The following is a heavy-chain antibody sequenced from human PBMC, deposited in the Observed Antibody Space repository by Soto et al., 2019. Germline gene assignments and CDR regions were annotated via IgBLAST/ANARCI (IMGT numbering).Heavy chain of an antibody. CDR1: GGTFNNYV. CDR3: AGRCDGTNCLAHFDY. CDR2: IIPIFGTP. D-gene: IGHD2-2*01. V-gene: IGHV1-69*06. J-gene: IGHJ4*02. Sequence: SVKVSCKASGGTFNNYVINWVRQAPGQGLEWMAGIIPIFGTPHYAQKFQGRVTITADKSTSTAYMELNSLRSEDTAVYYCAGRCDGTNCLAHFDYWGQGTLVTVSS.